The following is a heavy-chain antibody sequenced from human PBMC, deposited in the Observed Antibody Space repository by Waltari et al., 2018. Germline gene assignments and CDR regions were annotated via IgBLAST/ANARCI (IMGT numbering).Heavy chain of an antibody. J-gene: IGHJ4*02. CDR2: IIPIFGTA. V-gene: IGHV1-69*12. Sequence: QVQLVQSGAEVKKPGSSVKVSCQASGGTFGIYASRWVRQVRGLGLEWMGGIIPIFGTANYAQKFQGRVTITADESTSTAYMELSSLRSEDTAVYYCARGDVYDILTGYYPYYFDYWGQGTLVTVSS. D-gene: IGHD3-9*01. CDR3: ARGDVYDILTGYYPYYFDY. CDR1: GGTFGIYA.